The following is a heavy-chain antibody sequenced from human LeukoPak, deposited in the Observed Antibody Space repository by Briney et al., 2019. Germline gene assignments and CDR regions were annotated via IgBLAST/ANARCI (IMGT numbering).Heavy chain of an antibody. J-gene: IGHJ4*02. D-gene: IGHD3-22*01. CDR3: AKDPHYYDSSVGM. CDR1: GFTFSSYG. V-gene: IGHV3-23*01. CDR2: ISGSGGST. Sequence: GRSLRLSCAASGFTFSSYGMSWVRQAPGKGLEWVSAISGSGGSTYYADSVKGRFTISRDNSKNTLYLQMNSLRAEDTAVYYCAKDPHYYDSSVGMWGQGTLVTVSS.